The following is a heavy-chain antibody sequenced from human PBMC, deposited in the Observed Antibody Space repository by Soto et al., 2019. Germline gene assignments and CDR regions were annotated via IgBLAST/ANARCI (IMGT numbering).Heavy chain of an antibody. V-gene: IGHV3-30*18. Sequence: GGSLRLSCAASGFAFSSYGMHWVRQAPGKGLEWVAVISYDGSNKYYADSVKGRFTISRDNSKNTLYLQMNSLRAEDTAVYYCAKAGLVIVVEDSYYGMDVCGQGTTVTVSS. CDR2: ISYDGSNK. CDR1: GFAFSSYG. D-gene: IGHD3-22*01. J-gene: IGHJ6*02. CDR3: AKAGLVIVVEDSYYGMDV.